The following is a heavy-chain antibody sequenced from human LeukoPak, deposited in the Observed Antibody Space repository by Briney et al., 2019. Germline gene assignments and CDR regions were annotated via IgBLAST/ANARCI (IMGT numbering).Heavy chain of an antibody. J-gene: IGHJ4*02. V-gene: IGHV4-4*07. CDR1: GGSISGYY. D-gene: IGHD6-13*01. Sequence: SETLSLTCTVSGGSISGYYWSWIRQPAGKGLEWIGRIYSSGSTNYNPSLKSRITMSVDTSKNQFSLKLNSVTAADTALYYCARDSSSWLGVDYWGQGTLVTVSS. CDR3: ARDSSSWLGVDY. CDR2: IYSSGST.